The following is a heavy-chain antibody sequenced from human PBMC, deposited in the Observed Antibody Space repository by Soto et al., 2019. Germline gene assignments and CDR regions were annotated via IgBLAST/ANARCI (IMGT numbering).Heavy chain of an antibody. J-gene: IGHJ6*02. CDR3: ARDPGYSGYDWGLGYYYGMDV. CDR1: GYTFTSYG. V-gene: IGHV1-18*04. D-gene: IGHD5-12*01. CDR2: ISAYNGNT. Sequence: GASVKVSCKASGYTFTSYGISWVLQAPGQGLEWMGWISAYNGNTNYAQKLQGRVTMTTDTSTSTAYMELRSLRSDDTAVYYCARDPGYSGYDWGLGYYYGMDVWGQGTTVTVSS.